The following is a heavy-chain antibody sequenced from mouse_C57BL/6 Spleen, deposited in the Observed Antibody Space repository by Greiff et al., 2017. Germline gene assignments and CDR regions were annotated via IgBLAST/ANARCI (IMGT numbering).Heavy chain of an antibody. J-gene: IGHJ2*01. Sequence: QVQLQQSGAELVRPGASVTLSCKASGYTFTDYEMHWVKQTPVHGLEWIGAIDPATGGTAYNQKFKGKAILTADKSSSTAYIELRSLTSADSAVLYCTRRGFGPYFDYWGQGTTLTVSS. V-gene: IGHV1-15*01. CDR3: TRRGFGPYFDY. CDR1: GYTFTDYE. CDR2: IDPATGGT.